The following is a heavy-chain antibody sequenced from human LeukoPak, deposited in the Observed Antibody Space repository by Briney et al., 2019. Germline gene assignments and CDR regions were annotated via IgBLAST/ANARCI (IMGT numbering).Heavy chain of an antibody. Sequence: PSQTLSLTCAVSGDSISSGGYSWSWIRQPPRKGLEWIGYIYHSGSTYYNPSLKSRVTISVDRSKNQFSLKLSSVTAADTAVYYCARAGSHFSTYFDYWGQGTLVTVSS. CDR1: GDSISSGGYS. CDR3: ARAGSHFSTYFDY. D-gene: IGHD3/OR15-3a*01. CDR2: IYHSGST. J-gene: IGHJ4*02. V-gene: IGHV4-30-2*01.